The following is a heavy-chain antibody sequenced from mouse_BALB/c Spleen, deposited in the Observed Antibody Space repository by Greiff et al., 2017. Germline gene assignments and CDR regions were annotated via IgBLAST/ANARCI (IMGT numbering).Heavy chain of an antibody. CDR1: GYTFTDYN. CDR2: IYPYNGGT. D-gene: IGHD2-10*02. V-gene: IGHV1S29*02. CDR3: AKYGHAMDY. Sequence: VQLQQSGPELVKPGASVKISCKASGYTFTDYNMHWVKQSHGKSLEWIGYIYPYNGGTGYNQKFKSKATLTVDNSSSTAYMELRSLTSEDSAVYYCAKYGHAMDYWGQGTSVTVSS. J-gene: IGHJ4*01.